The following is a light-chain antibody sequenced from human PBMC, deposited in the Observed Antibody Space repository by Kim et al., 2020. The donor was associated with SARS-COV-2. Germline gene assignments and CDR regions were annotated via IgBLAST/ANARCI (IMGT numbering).Light chain of an antibody. CDR1: VLPKKS. CDR2: KDS. J-gene: IGLJ3*02. V-gene: IGLV3-27*01. Sequence: SYELTQPSSVSVSPGQTARITCSGDVLPKKSARWFQQKPGQAPVLVIYKDSERPSGIPERFSGSSSGTTVTLTITGAQVEEEADYYCYSAADNGVFGGGTQLTVL. CDR3: YSAADNGV.